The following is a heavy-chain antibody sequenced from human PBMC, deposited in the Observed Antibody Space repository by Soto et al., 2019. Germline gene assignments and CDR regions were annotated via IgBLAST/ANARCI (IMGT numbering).Heavy chain of an antibody. CDR3: ARGVAPFWSGGYGMDV. CDR2: IYSGGST. J-gene: IGHJ6*02. D-gene: IGHD3-3*01. V-gene: IGHV3-53*01. CDR1: GFTFSSNY. Sequence: HPEGSLRLSCAASGFTFSSNYMSWVRQAPGKGLEWVSVIYSGGSTYYADSVKGRFTISRDNSKNTLYLQMNSLRAEDTAVYYCARGVAPFWSGGYGMDVWGQGTTVTVSS.